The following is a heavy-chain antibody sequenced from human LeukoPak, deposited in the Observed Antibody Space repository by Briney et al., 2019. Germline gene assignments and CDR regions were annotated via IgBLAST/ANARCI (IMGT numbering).Heavy chain of an antibody. D-gene: IGHD6-6*01. V-gene: IGHV3-7*01. Sequence: PGGSLRLSCAASGFTFSTYWMSWVRQAPGKGLEWVANIKQDGNEKHYMDSVKGRFTISRDDAKNSLYLQMSSLRAEDTAVYYCARDCGSSTTYYYYYYMDVWGKGTTVTVSS. J-gene: IGHJ6*03. CDR1: GFTFSTYW. CDR3: ARDCGSSTTYYYYYYMDV. CDR2: IKQDGNEK.